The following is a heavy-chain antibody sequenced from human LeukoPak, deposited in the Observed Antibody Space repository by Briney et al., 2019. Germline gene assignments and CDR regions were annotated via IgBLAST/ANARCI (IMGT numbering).Heavy chain of an antibody. Sequence: SETLSFTCAVYGGTFSGYYWSWIRQPPGKRLEWIGEINHSGRTNYNPSLKSRVTISVDTSKNQFSLKLSSVTAADTAVYYCARYCSSTSCYEYTFDIWGQGTMVTVSS. CDR3: ARYCSSTSCYEYTFDI. D-gene: IGHD2-2*01. V-gene: IGHV4-34*01. CDR1: GGTFSGYY. CDR2: INHSGRT. J-gene: IGHJ3*02.